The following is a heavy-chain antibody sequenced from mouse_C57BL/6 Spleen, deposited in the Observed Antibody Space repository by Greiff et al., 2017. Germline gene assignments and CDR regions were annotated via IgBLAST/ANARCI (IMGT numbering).Heavy chain of an antibody. CDR2: ISDGGSYT. D-gene: IGHD2-4*01. V-gene: IGHV5-4*01. CDR1: GFTFSSYA. J-gene: IGHJ2*01. CDR3: ARMITYFDY. Sequence: EVHLVESGGGLVKPGGSLKLSCAASGFTFSSYAMSWVRQTPEKRLEWVATISDGGSYTYYPDNVKGRFTISRDNAKNNLYLQMSHLKSEDTAMYYCARMITYFDYWGQGTTLTVSS.